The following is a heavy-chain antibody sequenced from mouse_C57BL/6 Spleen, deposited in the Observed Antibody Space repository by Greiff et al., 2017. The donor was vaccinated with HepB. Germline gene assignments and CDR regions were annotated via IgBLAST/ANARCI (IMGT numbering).Heavy chain of an antibody. Sequence: EVQLVESGGGLVKPGGSLKLSCAASGFTFSDYGMHWVRQAPEKGLEWVAYISSGSSTIYYADTVKGRFTISRDNAKNTLFLQMTSLRSEDTAMYYCASSSYYGNSYDAMDYWGQGTSVTVSS. D-gene: IGHD1-1*01. CDR2: ISSGSSTI. V-gene: IGHV5-17*01. CDR3: ASSSYYGNSYDAMDY. CDR1: GFTFSDYG. J-gene: IGHJ4*01.